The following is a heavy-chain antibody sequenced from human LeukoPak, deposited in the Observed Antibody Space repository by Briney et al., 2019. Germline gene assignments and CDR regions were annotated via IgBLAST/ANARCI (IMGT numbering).Heavy chain of an antibody. V-gene: IGHV3-23*01. D-gene: IGHD5-24*01. Sequence: PGGSLRLSCAASGFTFSSYSMNWVRQAPGKGLEWVSAISGSGGSTYYADSVKGRFTISRDNSKNTLYLQMNSLRADDTAIYYCARAGEMRYMDAWGKGTAVTVSS. J-gene: IGHJ6*03. CDR3: ARAGEMRYMDA. CDR2: ISGSGGST. CDR1: GFTFSSYS.